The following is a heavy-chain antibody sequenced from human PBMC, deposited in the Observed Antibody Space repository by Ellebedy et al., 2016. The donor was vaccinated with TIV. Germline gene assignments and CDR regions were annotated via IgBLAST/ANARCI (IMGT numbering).Heavy chain of an antibody. V-gene: IGHV1-2*02. J-gene: IGHJ6*02. CDR3: ARVPGGTFYYGMDV. D-gene: IGHD3-16*01. Sequence: ASVKVSCKASGYTFTGYYIHWVRQAPGQGLEWMGWINPNSGGTNNAQKFQGRVTMTRDTSISTAYMELSRLRSDDTAVYYCARVPGGTFYYGMDVWGQGTTVTVSS. CDR1: GYTFTGYY. CDR2: INPNSGGT.